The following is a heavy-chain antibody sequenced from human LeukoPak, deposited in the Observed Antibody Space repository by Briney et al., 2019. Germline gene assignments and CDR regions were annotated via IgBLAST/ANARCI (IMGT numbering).Heavy chain of an antibody. D-gene: IGHD3-10*01. V-gene: IGHV4-30-4*01. CDR3: ASYYDYYGSVTYYNDGYYFDY. CDR2: IYYSGST. J-gene: IGHJ4*02. Sequence: SETLSLTCTVSGGSISSGDYYGSWVRRPPGKGLGWIGYIYYSGSTYYNPSLKSRVTISVDTSKNQFSLKLCSVTAADTAVYSCASYYDYYGSVTYYNDGYYFDYWGQGTLVTVSS. CDR1: GGSISSGDYY.